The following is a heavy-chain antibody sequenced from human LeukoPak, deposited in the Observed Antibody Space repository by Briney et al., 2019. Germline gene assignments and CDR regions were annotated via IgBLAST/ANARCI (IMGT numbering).Heavy chain of an antibody. Sequence: SETLSLTCTVSGGSISSSSYYWGWIRQPPGKGLEWIGRIYYSGSTYYNPSLKSRVTISVDTSKNQFSLKLSSVTAADTAVYYCARGNYDYVWGGIDYWGQGTLVTVSS. CDR3: ARGNYDYVWGGIDY. CDR1: GGSISSSSYY. CDR2: IYYSGST. J-gene: IGHJ4*02. V-gene: IGHV4-39*01. D-gene: IGHD3-16*01.